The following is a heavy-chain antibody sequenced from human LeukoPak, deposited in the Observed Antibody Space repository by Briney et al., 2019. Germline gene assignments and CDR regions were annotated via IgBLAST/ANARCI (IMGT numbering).Heavy chain of an antibody. CDR2: IYPGDSDT. J-gene: IGHJ4*02. Sequence: GESLKISCKASGYTFTNYWIGWVRQMPGKDLEWMGTIYPGDSDTRYSPSFQGQVSISADMSTNTAYLQWSSLKASDTAIYYCARLGTAIVARYFDFWGQGTLVTVSS. CDR3: ARLGTAIVARYFDF. D-gene: IGHD5-18*01. V-gene: IGHV5-51*01. CDR1: GYTFTNYW.